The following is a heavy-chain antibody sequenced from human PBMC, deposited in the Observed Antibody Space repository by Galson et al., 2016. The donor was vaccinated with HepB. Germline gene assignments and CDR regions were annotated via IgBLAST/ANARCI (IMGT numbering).Heavy chain of an antibody. CDR3: ARHKVQIWLGPPGY. Sequence: SETLSLTCRVSGGSISSTTYYWGWIRQPPGKGLEWIGGLYSSGSTYYNPSLKSRVAISVDMSKNQFSLNLSSVTAADTAVYYCARHKVQIWLGPPGYWGQAPLVTLSS. CDR1: GGSISSTTYY. V-gene: IGHV4-39*01. D-gene: IGHD5-18*01. CDR2: LYSSGST. J-gene: IGHJ4*02.